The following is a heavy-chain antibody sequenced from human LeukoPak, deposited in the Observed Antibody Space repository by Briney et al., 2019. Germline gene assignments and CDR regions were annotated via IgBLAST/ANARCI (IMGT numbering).Heavy chain of an antibody. CDR1: GGTFSSYA. CDR2: IIPIFGTA. D-gene: IGHD5-24*01. CDR3: AREGEMATNVFDY. V-gene: IGHV1-69*13. J-gene: IGHJ4*02. Sequence: ASVKVSCKASGGTFSSYAISWVRQAPGQGLEWMGGIIPIFGTANYAQKFQGRVTITADESTSTAYVELSSLRSEDTAVYYCAREGEMATNVFDYWGREPWSPSPQ.